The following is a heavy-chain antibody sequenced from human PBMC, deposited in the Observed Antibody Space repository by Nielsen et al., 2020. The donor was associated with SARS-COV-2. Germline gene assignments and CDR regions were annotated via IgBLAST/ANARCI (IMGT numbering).Heavy chain of an antibody. J-gene: IGHJ3*02. V-gene: IGHV3-30*18. CDR1: GFTFSTYG. D-gene: IGHD3-10*01. Sequence: GGSLRLSCAASGFTFSTYGMHWVRQAPGKGLEWVAVISYDGTKKDYADSVKGRITISRDNSKNTVYLQINSLRAEDTAVYYCAKGLMDYYDPFDIWGQGTMVTVSS. CDR3: AKGLMDYYDPFDI. CDR2: ISYDGTKK.